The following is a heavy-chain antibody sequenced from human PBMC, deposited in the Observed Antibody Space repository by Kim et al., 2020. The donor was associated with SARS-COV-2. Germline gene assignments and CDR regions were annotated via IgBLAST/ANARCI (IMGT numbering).Heavy chain of an antibody. CDR2: LYYNGAT. CDR1: GGAIISSDYY. D-gene: IGHD6-13*01. CDR3: AAYSSSWLNYFDY. Sequence: SETLSLTCSVSGGAIISSDYYWARIRQPPGKGLEWIGSLYYNGATYYNPSLKSRVTVSVDTSINQFSLTLTSVTAADTGVYYCAAYSSSWLNYFDYWGQGTLVTVSS. V-gene: IGHV4-39*01. J-gene: IGHJ4*02.